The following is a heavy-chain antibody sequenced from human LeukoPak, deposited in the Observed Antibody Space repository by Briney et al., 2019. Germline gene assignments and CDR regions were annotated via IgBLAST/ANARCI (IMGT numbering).Heavy chain of an antibody. CDR2: INTDGSST. J-gene: IGHJ4*02. D-gene: IGHD1-26*01. CDR3: ATWREWEPQLDY. V-gene: IGHV3-74*01. CDR1: GFTFNIYW. Sequence: GGSLRLSCAASGFTFNIYWMHWVRQAPGKGLVWASRINTDGSSTSYADSVKGRFTISRDNAKNTLFLQMNSLRAEDTAVYYCATWREWEPQLDYWGQGTLVTVSS.